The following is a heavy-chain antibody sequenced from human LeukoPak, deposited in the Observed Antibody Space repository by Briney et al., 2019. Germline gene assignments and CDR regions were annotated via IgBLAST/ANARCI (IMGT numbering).Heavy chain of an antibody. V-gene: IGHV4-38-2*02. J-gene: IGHJ3*02. CDR1: GYSISSGYY. CDR3: ARLRIVPRAFDI. CDR2: IYHSGST. D-gene: IGHD2/OR15-2a*01. Sequence: SETLSLTCTVSGYSISSGYYWGWIRQPPGKGLEWIGSIYHSGSTYYNPSLKSRVTISVDTSKNQFSLKLSSVTAADTAVYYCARLRIVPRAFDIWGQGTMVTVSS.